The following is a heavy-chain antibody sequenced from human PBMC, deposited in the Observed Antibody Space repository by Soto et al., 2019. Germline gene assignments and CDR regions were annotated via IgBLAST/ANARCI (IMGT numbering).Heavy chain of an antibody. J-gene: IGHJ6*02. D-gene: IGHD3-9*01. V-gene: IGHV4-34*01. CDR3: ARVGVLRYFDWSRDYYGMDV. Sequence: QVQLQQWGAGLLKPSETLSLTCAVYGGSFSGYYWSWIRQPPGKGLEWIGEINHSGNTNYNPSLKVRVTISVDTSKNQFSLRLSSVTAADTAVYYCARVGVLRYFDWSRDYYGMDVWGQGTTVTVSS. CDR1: GGSFSGYY. CDR2: INHSGNT.